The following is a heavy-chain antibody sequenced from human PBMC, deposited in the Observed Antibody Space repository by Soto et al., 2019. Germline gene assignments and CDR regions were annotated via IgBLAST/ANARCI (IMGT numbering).Heavy chain of an antibody. J-gene: IGHJ3*01. V-gene: IGHV4-59*01. CDR3: ARAWGYDFDF. Sequence: SETLSLTCTVSGGSISSYYWSWIRQPPGKGLEWIGSIYYSGSTYYIPSLKSRVTISVDTSKNQFSLKLSSVTAADTAVYYCARAWGYDFDFWGQGTMVTV. D-gene: IGHD7-27*01. CDR1: GGSISSYY. CDR2: IYYSGST.